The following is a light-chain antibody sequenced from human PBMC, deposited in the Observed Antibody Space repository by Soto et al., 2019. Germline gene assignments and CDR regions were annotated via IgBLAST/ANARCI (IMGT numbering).Light chain of an antibody. J-gene: IGKJ1*01. CDR3: QHSNSYSEA. CDR1: QTISSW. V-gene: IGKV1-5*03. Sequence: IQITQSPSILSGSVGDRVTITCRASQTISSWLAWYQQKKGKAPKLLIYKASTLKSGVPSRFSGSGSWTECTLAISRLQPDDVKTDYCQHSNSYSEAFGQGTQVDI. CDR2: KAS.